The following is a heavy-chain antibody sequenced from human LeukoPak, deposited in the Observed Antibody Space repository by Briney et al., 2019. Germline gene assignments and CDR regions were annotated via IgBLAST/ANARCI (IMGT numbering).Heavy chain of an antibody. CDR1: GGSVSSGSYY. CDR2: IYYSGST. D-gene: IGHD4-23*01. V-gene: IGHV4-61*01. Sequence: PSETLSLTCTVSGGSVSSGSYYWSWIRQPPGKGLEWIGYIYYSGSTNYNPSLKSRVTISVDTSKNQFSLKLSSVTAADTAVYYCARDYGGNSDYFDYWGQGTLVTVSS. CDR3: ARDYGGNSDYFDY. J-gene: IGHJ4*02.